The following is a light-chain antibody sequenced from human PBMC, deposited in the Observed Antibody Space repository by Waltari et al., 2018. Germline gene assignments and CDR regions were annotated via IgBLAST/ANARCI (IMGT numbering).Light chain of an antibody. Sequence: QPVMTQPPSTSGTPGPRVIISCSGSSSTIGNHFAYWYQQLPGTAPKFLIFSDDQRPSGVPDRFSGSTSGTSASLAISGLRPEDEADYYCAAWDDALSGPVLGGGTKVTVL. CDR2: SDD. CDR1: SSTIGNHF. CDR3: AAWDDALSGPV. V-gene: IGLV1-47*01. J-gene: IGLJ3*02.